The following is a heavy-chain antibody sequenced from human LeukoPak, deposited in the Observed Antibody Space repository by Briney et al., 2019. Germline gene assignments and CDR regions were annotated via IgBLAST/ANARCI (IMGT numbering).Heavy chain of an antibody. Sequence: PSETLSLTCAVYGGSFSGYYWSWIRQPPGKGLEWIGEINHSGSTNYNPSLKSRVTISVDTSKNQFSLKLSSVTAADTAVYYYGRAFDIWDQGTMVTVSS. V-gene: IGHV4-34*01. CDR3: GRAFDI. J-gene: IGHJ3*02. CDR1: GGSFSGYY. CDR2: INHSGST.